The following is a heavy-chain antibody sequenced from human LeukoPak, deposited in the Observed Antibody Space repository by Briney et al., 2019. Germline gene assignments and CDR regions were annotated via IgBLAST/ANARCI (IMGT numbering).Heavy chain of an antibody. CDR3: ASLNYYDSAPAGY. J-gene: IGHJ4*02. CDR1: GGSISSGGYS. CDR2: IYHSGST. D-gene: IGHD3-22*01. Sequence: PSETLSLTCAVSGGSISSGGYSWSWIRQPPGKGLEWIGYIYHSGSTYYNPSLKSRVTISVDTPKNQFSLKLSSVTAADTAVYYCASLNYYDSAPAGYWGQGTLVTVSS. V-gene: IGHV4-30-2*01.